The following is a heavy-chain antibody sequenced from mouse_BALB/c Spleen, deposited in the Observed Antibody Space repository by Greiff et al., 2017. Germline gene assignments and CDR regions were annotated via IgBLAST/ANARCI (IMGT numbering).Heavy chain of an antibody. CDR3: ARGYGNSLDY. V-gene: IGHV5-17*02. D-gene: IGHD2-1*01. CDR1: GFTFSSFG. Sequence: EVKLMESGGGLVQPGGSRKLSCAASGFTFSSFGMHWVRQAPEKGLEWVAYISSGSSTIYYADTVKGRFTISRDNPKNTLFLQMTSLRSEDTAMYYCARGYGNSLDYWGQGTTLTVSS. CDR2: ISSGSSTI. J-gene: IGHJ2*01.